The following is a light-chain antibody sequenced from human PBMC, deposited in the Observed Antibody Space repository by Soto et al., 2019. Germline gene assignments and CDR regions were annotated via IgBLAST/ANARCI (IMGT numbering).Light chain of an antibody. CDR2: GAS. CDR1: QSVSSSY. J-gene: IGKJ1*01. V-gene: IGKV3-20*01. CDR3: QQYGSSPWT. Sequence: EIVLTQSSVTLSLSPGERATLSCRASQSVSSSYLAWYQQKPGQAPRLLIYGASSRATGIPDRFSGSGSGTDFTLTISRLEPEDFAVYYCQQYGSSPWTFGQGTKVDIK.